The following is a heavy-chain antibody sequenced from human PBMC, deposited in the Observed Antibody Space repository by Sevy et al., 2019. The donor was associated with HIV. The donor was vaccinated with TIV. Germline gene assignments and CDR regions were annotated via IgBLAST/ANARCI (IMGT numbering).Heavy chain of an antibody. CDR3: AKTEYTSGWFY. CDR2: FTDNGAKT. D-gene: IGHD6-19*01. V-gene: IGHV3-23*01. CDR1: GFSFYTYA. Sequence: GGSLRLSCPTSGFSFYTYAMTWVRQAPGKGLEWVASFTDNGAKTFYADSVKGRFTISRDNSQSTLFLHMNSLRGDDTAVYFCAKTEYTSGWFYWGQGTLVTVSS. J-gene: IGHJ4*02.